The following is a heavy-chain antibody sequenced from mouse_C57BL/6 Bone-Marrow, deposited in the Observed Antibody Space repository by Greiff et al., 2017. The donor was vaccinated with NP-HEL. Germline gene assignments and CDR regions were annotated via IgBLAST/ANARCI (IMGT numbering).Heavy chain of an antibody. CDR3: ARDYGSGFAY. J-gene: IGHJ3*01. CDR2: IHPNSGST. D-gene: IGHD1-1*01. Sequence: QVQLQQPGAELVKPGASVKLSCKASGYTFTSYWIHWVKQRPGQGLEWIGMIHPNSGSTNYNEKFKSKATLTVDKSSSTAYMQLSSLTSEDSAVYYCARDYGSGFAYWGQGTLVTVSA. CDR1: GYTFTSYW. V-gene: IGHV1-64*01.